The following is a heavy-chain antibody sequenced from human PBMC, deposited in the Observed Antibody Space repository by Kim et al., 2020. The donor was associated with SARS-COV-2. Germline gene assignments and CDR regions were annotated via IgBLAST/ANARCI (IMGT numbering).Heavy chain of an antibody. Sequence: ASVKVSCKASGYTFTSYYMHWVRQAPGQGLEWMGIINPSGGSTSYAQKFQGRVTMTRDTSTSTVYMELSSLRSEDTAVYYCARVCSGGSCYSHVGAFDIWGQGTMVTVSS. D-gene: IGHD2-15*01. J-gene: IGHJ3*02. CDR1: GYTFTSYY. CDR2: INPSGGST. CDR3: ARVCSGGSCYSHVGAFDI. V-gene: IGHV1-46*01.